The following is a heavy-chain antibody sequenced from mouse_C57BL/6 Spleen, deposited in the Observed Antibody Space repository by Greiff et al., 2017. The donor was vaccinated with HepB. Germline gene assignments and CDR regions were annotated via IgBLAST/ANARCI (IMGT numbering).Heavy chain of an antibody. CDR3: ARGAQGVDY. V-gene: IGHV1-42*01. Sequence: EVQLQQSGPELVKPGASVKISCKASGYSFTGYYMNWVKQSPEKSLEWIGEINPSTGGTTYNQKFKAKATLTVDKSSSTAYMQLKSLTSEDSAVYYCARGAQGVDYWGQGTSVTVSS. CDR1: GYSFTGYY. J-gene: IGHJ4*01. CDR2: INPSTGGT.